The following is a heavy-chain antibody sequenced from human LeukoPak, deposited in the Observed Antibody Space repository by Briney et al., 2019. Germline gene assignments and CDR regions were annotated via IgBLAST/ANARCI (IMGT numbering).Heavy chain of an antibody. V-gene: IGHV3-30*02. J-gene: IGHJ4*02. D-gene: IGHD2-15*01. CDR1: GFTFSSYG. Sequence: GGSLRLSCAASGFTFSSYGMHWVRQAPGEGLEWVAYIGYDGSKKYYSDSVKGRFTISRDNSKNTVHLQMNSLRAADTALYFSARDLGGIYYIAYWGQGTLVTVSS. CDR2: IGYDGSKK. CDR3: ARDLGGIYYIAY.